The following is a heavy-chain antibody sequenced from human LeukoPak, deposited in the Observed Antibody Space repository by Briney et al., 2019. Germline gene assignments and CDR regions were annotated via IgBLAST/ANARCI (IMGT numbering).Heavy chain of an antibody. CDR2: ISSSSSTI. D-gene: IGHD3-10*01. J-gene: IGHJ3*01. Sequence: GGSLRLSCAASGFTFSSYGMHWVRQAPGKGLEWVSYISSSSSTIYYADSVKGRFTISRDNSKNTLYLQLNSLRAEDTAVYYCAREGSGRTAYNDGLDVWGQGTMVTVSS. CDR1: GFTFSSYG. CDR3: AREGSGRTAYNDGLDV. V-gene: IGHV3-48*01.